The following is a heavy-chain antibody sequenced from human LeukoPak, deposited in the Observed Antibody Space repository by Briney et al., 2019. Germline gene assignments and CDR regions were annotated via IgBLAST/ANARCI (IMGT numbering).Heavy chain of an antibody. J-gene: IGHJ4*02. D-gene: IGHD6-19*01. CDR2: IYYSGST. CDR3: ARVSYSSGWYDDYFDY. V-gene: IGHV4-30-4*07. CDR1: GGSISSGGYS. Sequence: PSETLSLTCAVSGGSISSGGYSWSWIRQPPGKGLEWIGYIYYSGSTYYNPSLKSRVTISVDTSKNQFSLKLSSVTAADTAVYYCARVSYSSGWYDDYFDYWGQGTLVTVSS.